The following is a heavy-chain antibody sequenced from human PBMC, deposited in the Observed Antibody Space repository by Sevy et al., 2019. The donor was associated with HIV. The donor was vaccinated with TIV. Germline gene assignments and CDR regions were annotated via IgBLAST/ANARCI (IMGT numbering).Heavy chain of an antibody. CDR1: GGSISSYY. Sequence: SETLSLTCTVSGGSISSYYWSWIRQPPGKGLEWIGYIYYSGSTNYNPSLKSRVTISVDTSKNQLSLRLSSVTAADTAVYYCARSDCISTSCPNWFDPWGQGTLVTVSS. D-gene: IGHD2-2*01. CDR3: ARSDCISTSCPNWFDP. CDR2: IYYSGST. J-gene: IGHJ5*02. V-gene: IGHV4-59*01.